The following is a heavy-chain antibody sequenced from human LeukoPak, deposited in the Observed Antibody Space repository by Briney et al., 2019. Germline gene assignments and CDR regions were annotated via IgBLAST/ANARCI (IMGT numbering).Heavy chain of an antibody. Sequence: ASVKVSCKASGYTFTSYAMHWVRQAPGQRLEWMGWINAGNGNTKYSQKFQGRVTITRDTSASTAYMELSSRRSEDTAVYYCARDTYDSSGYYTFDYWGQGTLVTVSS. CDR3: ARDTYDSSGYYTFDY. V-gene: IGHV1-3*01. J-gene: IGHJ4*02. CDR1: GYTFTSYA. CDR2: INAGNGNT. D-gene: IGHD3-22*01.